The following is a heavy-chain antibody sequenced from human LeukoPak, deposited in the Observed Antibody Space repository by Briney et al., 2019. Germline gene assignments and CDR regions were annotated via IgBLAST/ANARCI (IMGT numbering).Heavy chain of an antibody. V-gene: IGHV4-34*01. J-gene: IGHJ4*02. Sequence: SETLSLTCAVYGGSFSGYYWSWIRQPPGKGLEWIGEINHSGSTNYNPSLKSRVTISVDTSKNQFSLKLSSVTAADTAVYYCARNPIIYCSGGSCKKYYFDYWGQGTLVTVSS. CDR1: GGSFSGYY. CDR2: INHSGST. CDR3: ARNPIIYCSGGSCKKYYFDY. D-gene: IGHD2-15*01.